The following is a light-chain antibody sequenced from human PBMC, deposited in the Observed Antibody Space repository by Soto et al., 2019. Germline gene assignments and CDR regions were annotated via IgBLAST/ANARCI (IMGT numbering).Light chain of an antibody. CDR1: QSISSN. CDR2: DAS. CDR3: QKYKDWPPIT. J-gene: IGKJ4*01. V-gene: IGKV3-15*01. Sequence: EIVMTQSPTTLSVSPGEGATLSCRASQSISSNLAWYQQKPGQAPRLVIFDASTRATGIPDRFTGRGSGTEFTLTISSLQSEDSAVYFCQKYKDWPPITFGGGTKVDTK.